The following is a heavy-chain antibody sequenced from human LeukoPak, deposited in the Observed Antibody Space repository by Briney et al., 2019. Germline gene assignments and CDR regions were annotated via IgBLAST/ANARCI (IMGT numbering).Heavy chain of an antibody. CDR2: ISGSGGST. V-gene: IGHV3-23*01. Sequence: GGSLRLSCAASGFTFSSYAMSWVRQAPGKGLEWVSAISGSGGSTYYADSVKGRFTISRDNSKNTLYLQMNSLRAEDTPVYYCAKHKAKMFIYYFDYWGQGTLVTVSS. CDR1: GFTFSSYA. D-gene: IGHD5-12*01. J-gene: IGHJ4*02. CDR3: AKHKAKMFIYYFDY.